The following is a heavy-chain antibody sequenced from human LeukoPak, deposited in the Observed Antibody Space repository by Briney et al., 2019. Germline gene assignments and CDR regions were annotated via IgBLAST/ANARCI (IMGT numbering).Heavy chain of an antibody. J-gene: IGHJ5*02. CDR3: ARGRLGVVVPA. CDR2: INHSGST. CDR1: GGSFSGYY. V-gene: IGHV4-34*01. D-gene: IGHD2-2*01. Sequence: SETLSLTCAVYGGSFSGYYWSWIRQPPGKGLEWIGEINHSGSTNYNPSLKRRVTISVDTSKNQFSLRLSSVTAADTAVYYCARGRLGVVVPAWGQGTLVTVSS.